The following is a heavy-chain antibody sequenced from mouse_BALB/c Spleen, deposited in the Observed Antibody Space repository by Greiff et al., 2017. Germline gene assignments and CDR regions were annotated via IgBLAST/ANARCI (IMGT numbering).Heavy chain of an antibody. CDR3: ARGGGFITTATGYAMDY. J-gene: IGHJ4*01. D-gene: IGHD1-2*01. CDR2: IDPSDSET. V-gene: IGHV1S126*01. Sequence: VQLQQSGPQLVRPGASVKISCKASGYSFTSYWMHWVKQRPGQGLEWIGMIDPSDSETRLNQKFKDKATLTVDKSSSTAYMQLSSPTSEDSAVYYCARGGGFITTATGYAMDYWGQGTSVTVSS. CDR1: GYSFTSYW.